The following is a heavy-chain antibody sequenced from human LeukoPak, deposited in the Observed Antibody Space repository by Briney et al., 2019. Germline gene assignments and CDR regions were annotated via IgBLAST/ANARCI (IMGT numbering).Heavy chain of an antibody. Sequence: ASVNVSCKVSGYTLTELSMHWVRQAPGKGLEWMGGFDPEDGETIYAQKFQGRVTMTEDTSTDTAYMELSSLRSEDTAVYYCATDHLYSGSYYVDYWGQGTLVTVPS. J-gene: IGHJ4*02. CDR1: GYTLTELS. CDR2: FDPEDGET. D-gene: IGHD1-26*01. CDR3: ATDHLYSGSYYVDY. V-gene: IGHV1-24*01.